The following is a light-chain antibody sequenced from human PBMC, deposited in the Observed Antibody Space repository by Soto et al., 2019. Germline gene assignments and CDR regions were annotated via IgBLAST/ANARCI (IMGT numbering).Light chain of an antibody. J-gene: IGKJ1*01. Sequence: EIVLTQSPGTLSLSPGERATLSCRASQSVSSNYLAWYQQKPGQPPRLLISDASSRATGIPDRFSGSGSGTELSLTISGLEPEDFAVYYCQHYGRSPPSWTFGQVTKGEIK. V-gene: IGKV3-20*01. CDR1: QSVSSNY. CDR3: QHYGRSPPSWT. CDR2: DAS.